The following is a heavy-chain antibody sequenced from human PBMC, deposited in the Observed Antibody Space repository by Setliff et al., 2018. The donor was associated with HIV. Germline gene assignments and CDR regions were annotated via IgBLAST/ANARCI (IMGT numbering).Heavy chain of an antibody. CDR1: GGSISSNSYY. CDR2: IYHGGTT. J-gene: IGHJ4*02. Sequence: SETLSLTCTVSGGSISSNSYYWGWVRQAPGKGLEWIGEIYHGGTTKYNPSLKSRVTMSVDRPNNHFSLRLTSVTAADTAVYFCARTNRWELLSPYFDAWGQGTLVTVSS. D-gene: IGHD1-7*01. CDR3: ARTNRWELLSPYFDA. V-gene: IGHV4-61*05.